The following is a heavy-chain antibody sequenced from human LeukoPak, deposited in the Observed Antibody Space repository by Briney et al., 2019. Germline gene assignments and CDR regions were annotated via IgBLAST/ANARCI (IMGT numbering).Heavy chain of an antibody. Sequence: PSETLSLTCAVSGGSISSYYWSWIRQPPGKGLEWIGYIYYSGSTNYNPSPTSRVTISVDTSKNQFSLKLSSVTAADTAVYYCARGGSGWSGSWFDPWGQGTLVTVSS. CDR1: GGSISSYY. J-gene: IGHJ5*02. V-gene: IGHV4-59*01. CDR2: IYYSGST. CDR3: ARGGSGWSGSWFDP. D-gene: IGHD6-19*01.